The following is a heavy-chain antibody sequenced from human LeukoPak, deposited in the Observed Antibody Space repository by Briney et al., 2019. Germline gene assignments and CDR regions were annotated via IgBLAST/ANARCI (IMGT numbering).Heavy chain of an antibody. CDR2: INPSGGST. CDR3: ARGSRAYGGFDY. J-gene: IGHJ4*02. D-gene: IGHD4-23*01. V-gene: IGHV1-46*01. Sequence: GASVKVSCKASGYTFTSCYMHWVRQAPGQGLEWMGIINPSGGSTSYAQKFQGRVTMTRDMSTGTVYMELNRLRSEDTAVYYCARGSRAYGGFDYWGQGTLVTVSS. CDR1: GYTFTSCY.